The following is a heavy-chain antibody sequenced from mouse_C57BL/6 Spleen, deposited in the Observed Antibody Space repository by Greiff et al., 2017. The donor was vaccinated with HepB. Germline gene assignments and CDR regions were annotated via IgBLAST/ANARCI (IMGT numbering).Heavy chain of an antibody. J-gene: IGHJ3*01. D-gene: IGHD1-1*01. Sequence: QVQLQQPGAELVMPGASVKLSCKASGYTFTSYWMHWVKQRPGQGLEWIGEIDPSDSYTNYNQKFKGKSTLTVDKSSSTAYMHLSSLTSEDSAVYYCARDNYGSTPFASWGQGTLVTVSA. CDR3: ARDNYGSTPFAS. CDR2: IDPSDSYT. V-gene: IGHV1-69*01. CDR1: GYTFTSYW.